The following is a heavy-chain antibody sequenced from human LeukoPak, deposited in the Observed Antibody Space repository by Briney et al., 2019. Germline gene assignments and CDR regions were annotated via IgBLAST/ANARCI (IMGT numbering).Heavy chain of an antibody. Sequence: PGGSLRLSCAVSGFTFSSYAMSWVPQAPGKGLECISGFSGSGGSTYYADSVKGRFTISRDNSKNTLYLQMNSLRAEDTAVYYCAKDYRVTSKLFDYWGQGTLVTVSS. CDR3: AKDYRVTSKLFDY. V-gene: IGHV3-23*01. J-gene: IGHJ4*02. CDR2: FSGSGGST. CDR1: GFTFSSYA. D-gene: IGHD2-21*02.